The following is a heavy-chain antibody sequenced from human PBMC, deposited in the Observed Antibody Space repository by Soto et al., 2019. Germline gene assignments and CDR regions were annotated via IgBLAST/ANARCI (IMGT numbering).Heavy chain of an antibody. Sequence: QVQLVQSGAEMKEPGSSVKVSCKTSGGTFSSSAISWLRQAPGQALEWRGGTIPLFRTPDYAQKFQGRVRIAADESTSTAYMELSSLRSEDTAVYYCARDNDRLQLGGNYYYILDVWGQGTTITVSS. CDR2: TIPLFRTP. J-gene: IGHJ6*02. CDR3: ARDNDRLQLGGNYYYILDV. CDR1: GGTFSSSA. V-gene: IGHV1-69*12. D-gene: IGHD4-4*01.